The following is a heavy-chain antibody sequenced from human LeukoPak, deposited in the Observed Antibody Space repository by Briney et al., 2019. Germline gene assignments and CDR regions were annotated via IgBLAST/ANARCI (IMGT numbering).Heavy chain of an antibody. J-gene: IGHJ4*02. Sequence: GGSLRLSCAASGFTFSSYWMHWVRQAPGKGLVWVSRINSDGSSTSYADSVKGRFTISRDNAKNTLYLQMNSLRAEDTAVYYCAKGDDSSGWYRVGSYYFDYWGQGTLVTVSS. CDR3: AKGDDSSGWYRVGSYYFDY. D-gene: IGHD6-13*01. CDR1: GFTFSSYW. CDR2: INSDGSST. V-gene: IGHV3-74*01.